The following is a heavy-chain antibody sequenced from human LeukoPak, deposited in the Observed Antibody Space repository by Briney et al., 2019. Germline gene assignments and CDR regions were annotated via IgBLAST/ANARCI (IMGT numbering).Heavy chain of an antibody. J-gene: IGHJ6*02. Sequence: SETLSLTCAVYGGSFSGYYWSWIRQPPGKGLEWIGEINHSGSTNYNPSLKSRVTISVDTSKNQFSLKLSSVTAADTAVYYCARMLKTTLYYYYGMVVWGQGTTVTVSS. D-gene: IGHD4-11*01. V-gene: IGHV4-34*01. CDR2: INHSGST. CDR3: ARMLKTTLYYYYGMVV. CDR1: GGSFSGYY.